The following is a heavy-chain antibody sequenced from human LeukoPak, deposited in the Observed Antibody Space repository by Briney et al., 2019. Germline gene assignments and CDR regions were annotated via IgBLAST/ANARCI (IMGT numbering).Heavy chain of an antibody. J-gene: IGHJ3*02. CDR2: INPNSGGT. V-gene: IGHV1-2*02. CDR3: ARDTSYLYAFDI. D-gene: IGHD2-2*01. CDR1: GYTFTGYY. Sequence: ASVKVSCKASGYTFTGYYMHWVRQAPGQGLEWMGWINPNSGGTNYAQKLQGRVTMTTDTSTSTAYMELRSLRSDDTAVYYCARDTSYLYAFDIWGQGTMVTVSS.